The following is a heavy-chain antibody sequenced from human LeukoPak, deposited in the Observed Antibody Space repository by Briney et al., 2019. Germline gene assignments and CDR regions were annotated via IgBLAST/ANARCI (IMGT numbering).Heavy chain of an antibody. V-gene: IGHV3-64D*09. CDR3: VKGPYSSGYSGPLDS. CDR1: GFTFSSYT. CDR2: INSNGGTT. Sequence: GGSLRLSCSGSGFTFSSYTMHWVRQAPGQGLEYVSAINSNGGTTYYADSVKGRFTISRDNSKNTLYLQMSSLRVEDTAFYYCVKGPYSSGYSGPLDSWGQGTLVAVSS. J-gene: IGHJ4*02. D-gene: IGHD3-22*01.